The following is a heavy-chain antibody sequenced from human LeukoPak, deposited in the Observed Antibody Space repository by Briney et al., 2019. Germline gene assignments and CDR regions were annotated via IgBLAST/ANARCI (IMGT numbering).Heavy chain of an antibody. D-gene: IGHD6-13*01. V-gene: IGHV1-69*04. CDR2: IIPILGIA. J-gene: IGHJ4*02. CDR1: GGTFSSYA. CDR3: ARLAAAGIYYFDY. Sequence: SVKVSCKASGGTFSSYAIIWVRQAPGQGLEWMGRIIPILGIANYAQKFQGRVTITADKSTSTAYMELSSLRSEDTAVYYCARLAAAGIYYFDYWGQGTLVTASS.